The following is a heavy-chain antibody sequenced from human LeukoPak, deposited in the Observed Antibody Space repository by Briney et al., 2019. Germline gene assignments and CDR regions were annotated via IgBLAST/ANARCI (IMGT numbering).Heavy chain of an antibody. D-gene: IGHD1-1*01. CDR3: ARGMSNSPYYFYYYMDV. CDR2: INTNTEKP. J-gene: IGHJ6*03. CDR1: GYTFTSYT. V-gene: IGHV7-4-1*02. Sequence: ASVKVSCKASGYTFTSYTMNWVRQAPGQGLEWMGCINTNTEKPTYAQGFTGRFVFSLDTSVSTAYLQISSLKAEDTAVYYCARGMSNSPYYFYYYMDVWGKGTTATISS.